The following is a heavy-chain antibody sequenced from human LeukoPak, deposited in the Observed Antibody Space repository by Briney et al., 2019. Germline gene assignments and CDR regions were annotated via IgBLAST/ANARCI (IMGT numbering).Heavy chain of an antibody. D-gene: IGHD1-26*01. V-gene: IGHV4-59*12. CDR2: MHHSGST. J-gene: IGHJ4*02. CDR1: GGSISSYY. CDR3: VRVSGFHHFDY. Sequence: SETLSLTCTVSGGSISSYYWSWIRQPPGKGLQWIATMHHSGSTYYNPSLGSRVTRSMDTSKNQFSLNLNSLTAADTAIYYCVRVSGFHHFDYWGQGTPVTVSS.